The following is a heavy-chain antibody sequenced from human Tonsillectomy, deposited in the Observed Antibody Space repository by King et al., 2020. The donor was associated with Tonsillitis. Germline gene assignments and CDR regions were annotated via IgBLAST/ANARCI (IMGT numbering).Heavy chain of an antibody. V-gene: IGHV3-23*04. CDR1: GFTFSNYA. D-gene: IGHD2-2*02. J-gene: IGHJ6*02. Sequence: VKLVESGGGLVQPGGSLRLSCAASGFTFSNYAMSWVRQAPGKGLEWVSAISGSGGSPYYADSVKGRFAISRDNSKNTLYLQMNSLRAEDTAVYYCAKGGDCSSTSCYKGGMDVWGQGTTVTVSS. CDR3: AKGGDCSSTSCYKGGMDV. CDR2: ISGSGGSP.